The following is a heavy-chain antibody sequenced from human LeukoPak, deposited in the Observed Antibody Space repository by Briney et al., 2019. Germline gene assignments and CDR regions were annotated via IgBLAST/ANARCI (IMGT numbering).Heavy chain of an antibody. Sequence: GASVKVSCKASGGTFSSYTISWVRQAPGQGLEWMGRIIPILGIANYAQKFQGRVTITADKSTSTAYMELSSLRSEDTAVYYCARSYDYVWGSHFDYWAREPWSPSPQ. CDR3: ARSYDYVWGSHFDY. CDR1: GGTFSSYT. V-gene: IGHV1-69*02. J-gene: IGHJ4*02. D-gene: IGHD3-16*01. CDR2: IIPILGIA.